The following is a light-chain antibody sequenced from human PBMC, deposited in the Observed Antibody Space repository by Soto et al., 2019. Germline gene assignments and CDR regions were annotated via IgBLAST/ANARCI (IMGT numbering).Light chain of an antibody. CDR1: SSDVGGYNY. J-gene: IGLJ1*01. V-gene: IGLV2-14*01. Sequence: QSVLTQPASVSGSPGQLITISCTGTSSDVGGYNYVSWYQQHPGKAPKLMIYDVSNRPSGVSNRFSGSKSGNTASLTISGLQAEDEADYYCNSWTSSSTYVFGTGTKVTVL. CDR2: DVS. CDR3: NSWTSSSTYV.